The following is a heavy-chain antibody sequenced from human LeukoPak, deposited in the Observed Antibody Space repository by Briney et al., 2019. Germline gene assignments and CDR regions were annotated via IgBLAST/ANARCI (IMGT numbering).Heavy chain of an antibody. V-gene: IGHV3-23*01. CDR3: AKDLGSSNWYYFDF. J-gene: IGHJ4*02. CDR1: GFTFSSYA. D-gene: IGHD6-13*01. Sequence: GGSLRLSCAASGFTFSSYAMSWVRQAPGKGLEWVSAISGSGGSTYYADSVKGRFTISRDNSKNTLYVQMNSLRGEDTAVYYCAKDLGSSNWYYFDFWGQGTLVTVSS. CDR2: ISGSGGST.